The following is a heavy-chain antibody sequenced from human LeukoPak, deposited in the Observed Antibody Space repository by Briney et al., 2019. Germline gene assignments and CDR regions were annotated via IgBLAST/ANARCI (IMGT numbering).Heavy chain of an antibody. J-gene: IGHJ4*02. CDR2: IYYSGST. V-gene: IGHV4-59*11. D-gene: IGHD3-22*01. CDR1: GGSISSHY. CDR3: ARLVTKIVVVPRGIYFDY. Sequence: SETLSLTCTVSGGSISSHYWSWIRQPPGKGLEWIGYIYYSGSTNYNPSLKSRVTISVDTSKNQFSLKLSSVTAADTAVYYCARLVTKIVVVPRGIYFDYWGQGPWSPSPQ.